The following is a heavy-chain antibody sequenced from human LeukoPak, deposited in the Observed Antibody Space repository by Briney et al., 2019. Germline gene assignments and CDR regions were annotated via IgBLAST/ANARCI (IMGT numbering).Heavy chain of an antibody. V-gene: IGHV1-2*02. CDR3: ARDHYYDSSGYYRHRVFDYFDY. CDR1: GYTFTGYY. D-gene: IGHD3-22*01. J-gene: IGHJ4*02. CDR2: INPNSGGT. Sequence: AASVKVSCKASGYTFTGYYMHWVRQAPGQGLEWMGWINPNSGGTNYAQKFQGRVTMTRDTSISTAYMELSRLRSDDTAVYYCARDHYYDSSGYYRHRVFDYFDYWAREPWSPSPQ.